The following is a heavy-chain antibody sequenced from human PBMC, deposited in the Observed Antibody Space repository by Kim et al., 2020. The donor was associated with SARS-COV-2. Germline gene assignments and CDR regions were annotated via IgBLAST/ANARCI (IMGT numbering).Heavy chain of an antibody. D-gene: IGHD3-3*01. J-gene: IGHJ4*02. CDR2: ISAYNGNT. CDR3: ARVDDFWSGYYRGLGYDY. CDR1: GYTFTSYG. Sequence: ASVKVSCKASGYTFTSYGISWVRQAPGQGLEWMGWISAYNGNTNYAQKLQGRVTMTTDTSTSTAYMELRSLRSDDTAVYYCARVDDFWSGYYRGLGYDYWGQGTLVTVSS. V-gene: IGHV1-18*01.